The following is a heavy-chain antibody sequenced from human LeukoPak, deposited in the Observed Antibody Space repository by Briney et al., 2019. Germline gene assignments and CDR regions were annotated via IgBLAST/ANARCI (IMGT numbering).Heavy chain of an antibody. CDR1: GFTFSSYA. V-gene: IGHV3-23*01. CDR3: AKVSDRERGYFDY. D-gene: IGHD1-26*01. J-gene: IGHJ4*02. Sequence: GGSLRLSCAASGFTFSSYAMSWVRQAPGKGLEWVSVISGGGDSTYYTDSVKGRFTISRDNSKNTLYLQMNSLRAEDTAVYYCAKVSDRERGYFDYWGQGTLVTASS. CDR2: ISGGGDST.